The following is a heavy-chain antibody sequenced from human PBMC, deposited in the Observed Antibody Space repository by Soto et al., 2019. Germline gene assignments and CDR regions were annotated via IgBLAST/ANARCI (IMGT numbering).Heavy chain of an antibody. CDR1: GYTFTNFG. J-gene: IGHJ5*02. CDR2: ISAYTDTP. CDR3: ARVIPGVEAWFDP. Sequence: AAVKVSCKASGYTFTNFGVTWVRRAPGQGLEWMGWISAYTDTPNYAQKFQGRVTMTIDTSTSTAYMDLRSLTSDDTAVYYCARVIPGVEAWFDPWGQGTLVTVSS. V-gene: IGHV1-18*01. D-gene: IGHD2-2*01.